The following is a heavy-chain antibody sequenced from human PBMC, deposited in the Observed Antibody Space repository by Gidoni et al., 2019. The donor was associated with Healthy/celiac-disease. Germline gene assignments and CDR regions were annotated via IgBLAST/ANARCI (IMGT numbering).Heavy chain of an antibody. CDR2: ISYDGSNK. CDR1: GFTFRSYA. CDR3: ASCLSSSSHDAFDI. J-gene: IGHJ3*02. Sequence: QVQLVESGGGVVQPGRSLRLSCAASGFTFRSYAMHWVRQAPGKGLEWVAVISYDGSNKYYADSVKGRFTISRDNSKNTLYLQMNSLRAEDTAVYYCASCLSSSSHDAFDIWGQGTMVTVSS. D-gene: IGHD6-6*01. V-gene: IGHV3-30*01.